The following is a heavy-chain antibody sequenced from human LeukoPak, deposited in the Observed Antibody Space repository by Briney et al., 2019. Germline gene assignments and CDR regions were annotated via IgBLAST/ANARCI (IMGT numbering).Heavy chain of an antibody. CDR1: GYTFTIYG. V-gene: IGHV1-18*01. Sequence: GASVTVSCTASGYTFTIYGISWVRQAPGQGLGWMGWIRVNNGNTNYAQKPQGRVTMTTDTSTSTAYMVLRSLRSDDTAVYYCARGIEYSSSFPFDYWGQGTLVTVSS. CDR2: IRVNNGNT. J-gene: IGHJ4*02. CDR3: ARGIEYSSSFPFDY. D-gene: IGHD6-6*01.